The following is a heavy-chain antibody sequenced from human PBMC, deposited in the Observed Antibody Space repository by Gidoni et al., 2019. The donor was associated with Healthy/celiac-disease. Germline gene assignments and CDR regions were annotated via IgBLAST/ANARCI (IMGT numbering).Heavy chain of an antibody. Sequence: QVQLVQSGAEVKKPGASVKVSCKASGSTFTSYAMHWVRQAPGQRLEWMGWINAGNGNTKYSQKFQGRVTITRDTSASTAYMELSSLRSEDTAVYYCAREENSSGYYLVDYWGQGTLVTVSS. CDR3: AREENSSGYYLVDY. CDR1: GSTFTSYA. J-gene: IGHJ4*02. V-gene: IGHV1-3*01. D-gene: IGHD3-22*01. CDR2: INAGNGNT.